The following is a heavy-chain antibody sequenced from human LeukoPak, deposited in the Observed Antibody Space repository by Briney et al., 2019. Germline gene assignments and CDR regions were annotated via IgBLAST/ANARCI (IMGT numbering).Heavy chain of an antibody. CDR1: GFTFSVYA. J-gene: IGHJ6*03. CDR3: AKDTSAWWYHRAYMNV. CDR2: ISGRGDET. Sequence: GGSLRLSCAASGFTFSVYAMSWVRQAPGGGLEWVSAISGRGDETFHADSVKGRFTTSRDNSKKTLSLQMSSLRVEDSAVYFCAKDTSAWWYHRAYMNVWGTGTTVTVSS. D-gene: IGHD2-15*01. V-gene: IGHV3-23*01.